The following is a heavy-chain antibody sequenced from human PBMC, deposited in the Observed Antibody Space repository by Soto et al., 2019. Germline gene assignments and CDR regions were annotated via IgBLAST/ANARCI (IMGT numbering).Heavy chain of an antibody. Sequence: GGSLRLAGAVSGITFSSYYMSWVRQAAGKGLEWVSVIYAGTITYYADSVKGRFTIYRDNSKNTLNLEMNSLRVEDTAVYYCARIPYDNSGTIFDYWGQGTLVTVSS. V-gene: IGHV3-53*01. CDR1: GITFSSYY. CDR2: IYAGTIT. CDR3: ARIPYDNSGTIFDY. J-gene: IGHJ4*02. D-gene: IGHD3-22*01.